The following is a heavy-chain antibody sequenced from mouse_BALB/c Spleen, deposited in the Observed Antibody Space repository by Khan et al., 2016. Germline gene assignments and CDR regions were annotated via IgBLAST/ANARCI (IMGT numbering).Heavy chain of an antibody. J-gene: IGHJ2*01. V-gene: IGHV9-4*02. CDR2: INTHSGVP. CDR3: ASSGNYFDY. Sequence: QIQLVQSGPELKKPGETVRISCKASGYTFTTAGMQWVQKMPGKGLKWIGWINTHSGVPKYAEDFKGRFAFSLETSASTAYLEISNLNNEYTGTYVWASSGNYFDYWGQGTTLTVSS. CDR1: GYTFTTAG. D-gene: IGHD1-1*02.